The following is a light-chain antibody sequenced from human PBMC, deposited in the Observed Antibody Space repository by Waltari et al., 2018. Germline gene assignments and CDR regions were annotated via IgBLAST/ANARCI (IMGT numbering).Light chain of an antibody. CDR2: RNN. J-gene: IGLJ1*01. Sequence: QSVLTQPPSASGTPGQRASIPCSASHANHGSNYLYWYQQFPGMAPKLLIYRNNQRPSGVPDRFSGSKFGTSASLAISGLRSEDEAVYYCASWDDSHYVFGTGTKVTVL. CDR1: HANHGSNY. CDR3: ASWDDSHYV. V-gene: IGLV1-47*01.